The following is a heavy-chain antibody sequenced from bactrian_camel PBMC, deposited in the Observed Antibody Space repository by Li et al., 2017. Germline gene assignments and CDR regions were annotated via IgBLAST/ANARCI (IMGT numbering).Heavy chain of an antibody. D-gene: IGHD2*01. Sequence: HVQLVESGGGSVQEGQSLKLSCAISGYATSHYCIAWFRLSSGKEREEVAHIYARNGRSDVADSVKGRFTVSQDDAKYTVFLQMNNLEPEDTAVYYCAARGPYCYTKLSVRDFTYWGQGTQVTVS. CDR2: IYARNGRS. CDR1: GYATSHYC. J-gene: IGHJ6*01. CDR3: AARGPYCYTKLSVRDFTY. V-gene: IGHV3-3*01.